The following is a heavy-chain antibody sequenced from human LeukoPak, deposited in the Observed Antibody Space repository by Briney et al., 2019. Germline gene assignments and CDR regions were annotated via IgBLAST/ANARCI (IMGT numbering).Heavy chain of an antibody. Sequence: GGSLRLSCAASGFTFSSYWMTWVRQAPGKGLEWVAKTKQDGSEKYYVDSVKGRFTISRDNAKNSLYLQMSSLRAEDTAVYYCARGSYQFDYWGQGTLLTVSS. V-gene: IGHV3-7*01. J-gene: IGHJ4*02. CDR2: TKQDGSEK. CDR1: GFTFSSYW. CDR3: ARGSYQFDY. D-gene: IGHD2-2*01.